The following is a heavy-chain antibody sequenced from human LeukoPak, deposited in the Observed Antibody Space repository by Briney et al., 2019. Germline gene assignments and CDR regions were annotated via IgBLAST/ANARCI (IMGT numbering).Heavy chain of an antibody. D-gene: IGHD3-9*01. CDR1: GGTFSSYA. CDR3: ARDGPDWLPYNWFDP. Sequence: GASVKVSCKASGGTFSSYAISWVRQAPGQGLEWMGGIIPIFGTANYAQKFQGRVTITADESTSTAYMELSSLRSEDTAVYYCARDGPDWLPYNWFDPWGQGTLVTVSS. J-gene: IGHJ5*02. V-gene: IGHV1-69*13. CDR2: IIPIFGTA.